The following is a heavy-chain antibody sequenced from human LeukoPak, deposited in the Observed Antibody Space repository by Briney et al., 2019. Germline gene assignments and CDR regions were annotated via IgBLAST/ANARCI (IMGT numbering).Heavy chain of an antibody. CDR3: ARAGYSSSSAWPQLDP. CDR2: ISAYNGNT. CDR1: GYTFTSYG. D-gene: IGHD6-6*01. V-gene: IGHV1-18*01. J-gene: IGHJ5*02. Sequence: GASVKVSCKASGYTFTSYGISWVRQAPGQGLEWMGWISAYNGNTNYAQKPQGRVTMTTDTSTSTAYMELRSLRSDDTAVYYCARAGYSSSSAWPQLDPWGQGTLVTVSS.